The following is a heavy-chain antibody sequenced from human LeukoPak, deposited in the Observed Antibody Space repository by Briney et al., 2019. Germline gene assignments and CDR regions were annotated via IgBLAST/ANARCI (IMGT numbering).Heavy chain of an antibody. Sequence: PSETLSLTCAVYGGSFSGYYWSWIRQPPGKGLEWIGETNHSGSTNYNPSLKSRVTISVDTSKNQFSLKLSSVTAADTAVYYCARGPRRTYYYGSGSYYWCYFDYWGQGTLVTVSS. D-gene: IGHD3-10*01. J-gene: IGHJ4*02. CDR3: ARGPRRTYYYGSGSYYWCYFDY. V-gene: IGHV4-34*01. CDR2: TNHSGST. CDR1: GGSFSGYY.